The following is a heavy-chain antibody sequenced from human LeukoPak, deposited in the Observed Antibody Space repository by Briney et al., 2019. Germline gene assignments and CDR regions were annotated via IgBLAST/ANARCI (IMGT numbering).Heavy chain of an antibody. CDR1: GYTLTELS. CDR2: FDPEDGET. Sequence: ASVKVSCKVSGYTLTELSMHWVRQAPGKGLEWMGGFDPEDGETIYAQKFQGRVTMTEDTSTDTAYMELSSLRSEDTAVYYCATGLSSSGWYSHDYWGQGTLVTVSS. J-gene: IGHJ4*02. D-gene: IGHD6-19*01. V-gene: IGHV1-24*01. CDR3: ATGLSSSGWYSHDY.